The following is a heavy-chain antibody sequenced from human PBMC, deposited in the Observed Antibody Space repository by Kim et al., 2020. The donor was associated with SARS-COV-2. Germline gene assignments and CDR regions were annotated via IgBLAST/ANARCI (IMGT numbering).Heavy chain of an antibody. V-gene: IGHV4-39*01. J-gene: IGHJ6*02. Sequence: SGSTYYNPSLKSRVTISVDTSKNQFSLKLSSVTAADTAVYYCARLYGMDVWGQGTTVTVSS. CDR2: SGST. CDR3: ARLYGMDV.